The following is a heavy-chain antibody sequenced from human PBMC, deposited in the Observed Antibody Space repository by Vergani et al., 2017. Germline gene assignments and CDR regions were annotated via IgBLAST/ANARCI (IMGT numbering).Heavy chain of an antibody. CDR2: ISYDGTQK. CDR1: GFTSSYYG. V-gene: IGHV3-30*03. CDR3: ATKSGGTPGCQIEYFRE. Sequence: QVHLVESGGGVVQPGRSLRLSCVVSGFTSSYYGMHWVRQAPAKGLEWVAVISYDGTQKYYADSVKGRFTISRDNSKSTLYLQMNSLRTEDTAVYCCATKSGGTPGCQIEYFREWGEGALVTVAS. J-gene: IGHJ1*01. D-gene: IGHD2-15*01.